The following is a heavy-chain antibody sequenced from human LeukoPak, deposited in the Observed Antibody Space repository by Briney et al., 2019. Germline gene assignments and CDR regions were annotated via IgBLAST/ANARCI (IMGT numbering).Heavy chain of an antibody. J-gene: IGHJ4*02. CDR1: GGSISSYY. D-gene: IGHD6-13*01. V-gene: IGHV4-59*08. CDR3: ARYIAVVGTRVGFDH. CDR2: IYYSGST. Sequence: PSETLSLTCTVSGGSISSYYWSWIRQPPGKGLEWIGYIYYSGSTNYNPSLKSRVTISVDTSKNQFSLKLSSVTAADTAVYYCARYIAVVGTRVGFDHWGQGTLVTVSS.